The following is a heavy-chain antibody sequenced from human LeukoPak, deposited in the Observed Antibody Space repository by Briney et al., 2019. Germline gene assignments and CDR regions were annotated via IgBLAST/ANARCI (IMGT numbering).Heavy chain of an antibody. Sequence: ASVKVSCKASGYTFTSYDINWVRQAPGQGLEWMGIINPSGGSTSYAQKFQGRVTMTRDTSTSTVYMELSSLRSEDTAVYYCARDLGPAAKIYYYYYMDVWGKGTTVTISS. D-gene: IGHD2-2*01. V-gene: IGHV1-46*01. CDR1: GYTFTSYD. CDR2: INPSGGST. J-gene: IGHJ6*03. CDR3: ARDLGPAAKIYYYYYMDV.